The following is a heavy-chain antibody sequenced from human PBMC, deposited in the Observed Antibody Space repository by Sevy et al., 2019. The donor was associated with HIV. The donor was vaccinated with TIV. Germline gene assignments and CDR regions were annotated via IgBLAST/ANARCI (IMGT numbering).Heavy chain of an antibody. CDR3: AKDRGVGYFDY. V-gene: IGHV3-23*01. CDR2: ISAGGSDT. Sequence: GGSLRLSCAASAFTFSNFAMSWVRQAPGKGLEWVSAISAGGSDTYYADSVKGRFTIARDNSRNTLYLQMNNLRAEDTVVYYCAKDRGVGYFDYWGHGTLVTVSS. J-gene: IGHJ4*01. D-gene: IGHD3-10*01. CDR1: AFTFSNFA.